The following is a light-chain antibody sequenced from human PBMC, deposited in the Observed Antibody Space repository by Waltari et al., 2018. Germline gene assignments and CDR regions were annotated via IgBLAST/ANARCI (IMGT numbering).Light chain of an antibody. CDR2: GAS. CDR3: QQFNDWPRT. CDR1: QSVSSN. V-gene: IGKV3-15*01. Sequence: EIVMTQSPATLSVSPGERATLSCRASQSVSSNLAWYQQKPGQAPRLLIYGASTRATGIPARFSGSGSGTEFTLTISSVQSEDAAVYYCQQFNDWPRTFGQGTKVEIK. J-gene: IGKJ1*01.